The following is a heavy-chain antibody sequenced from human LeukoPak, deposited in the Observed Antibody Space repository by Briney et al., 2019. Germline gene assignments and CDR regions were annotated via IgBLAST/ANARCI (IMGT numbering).Heavy chain of an antibody. V-gene: IGHV3-48*03. Sequence: GGSLRLFCAASGFTYSSYEMKWVRQARGKGVERVSYISWSGRTIFYADSVKGRSNISRDNAKNSVSLQMNSLTAEDTSVYFCARPTWTNYMDICGKGAAVTISS. CDR1: GFTYSSYE. D-gene: IGHD3/OR15-3a*01. CDR3: ARPTWTNYMDI. CDR2: ISWSGRTI. J-gene: IGHJ6*03.